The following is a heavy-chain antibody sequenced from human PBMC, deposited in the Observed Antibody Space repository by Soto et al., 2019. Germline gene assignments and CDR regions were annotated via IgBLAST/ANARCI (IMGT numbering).Heavy chain of an antibody. J-gene: IGHJ6*02. CDR1: GFIFRSYS. CDR3: VRDQDIVVAPGAYGMDV. Sequence: PGGSLTLSCAVSGFIFRSYSLNWVRQVPGKGLEWLSYISSSSRITYYADSVKGRFTVSRDNAKNSLYLQMNSLRDEDTAVYYCVRDQDIVVAPGAYGMDVWGQGTTVTVSS. CDR2: ISSSSRIT. V-gene: IGHV3-48*02. D-gene: IGHD2-2*01.